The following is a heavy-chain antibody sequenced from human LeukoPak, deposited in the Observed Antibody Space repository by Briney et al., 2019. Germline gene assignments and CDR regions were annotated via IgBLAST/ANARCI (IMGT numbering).Heavy chain of an antibody. CDR2: IYYSGST. Sequence: SETLSLTCTVSGGSISSYYWSWIRQPPGKGLEWIGYIYYSGSTYYNPSLKSRVTISVDTSKNQFSLKLSSVTAADTAVYFCARAVGSGYYYEYARTTFDYWGQGTLVTVSS. V-gene: IGHV4-30-4*01. J-gene: IGHJ4*02. CDR1: GGSISSYY. D-gene: IGHD3-22*01. CDR3: ARAVGSGYYYEYARTTFDY.